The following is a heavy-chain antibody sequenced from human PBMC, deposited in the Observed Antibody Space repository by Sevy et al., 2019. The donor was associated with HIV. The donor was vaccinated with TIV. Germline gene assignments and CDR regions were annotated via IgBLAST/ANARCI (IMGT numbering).Heavy chain of an antibody. CDR3: AKDWKTGTHDEHLDY. D-gene: IGHD1-1*01. Sequence: GGSLRLSCAASGFTFSSYGMHWVRQAPGKGLEWVAVLSYDGSNKYYADSVKGRFTISRDNSKNTLYLQMNSLRAEDTAVYYWAKDWKTGTHDEHLDYWGQGTLVTVSS. CDR2: LSYDGSNK. V-gene: IGHV3-30*18. J-gene: IGHJ4*02. CDR1: GFTFSSYG.